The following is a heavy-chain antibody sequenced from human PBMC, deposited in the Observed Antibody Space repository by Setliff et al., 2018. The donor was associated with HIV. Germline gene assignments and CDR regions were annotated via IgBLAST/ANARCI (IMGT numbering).Heavy chain of an antibody. CDR3: ARVWLHFGADILRFDP. CDR2: VYYSGTT. Sequence: PSETLSLTCTVSGGSISNTPYYWAWIRLPPGKGLEWIGSVYYSGTTYYNPSLRSRVTMSIDTSKNQFSLKLNSVTAADTAVYYCARVWLHFGADILRFDPWGQGLLVTVSS. D-gene: IGHD3-16*01. V-gene: IGHV4-39*01. CDR1: GGSISNTPYY. J-gene: IGHJ5*02.